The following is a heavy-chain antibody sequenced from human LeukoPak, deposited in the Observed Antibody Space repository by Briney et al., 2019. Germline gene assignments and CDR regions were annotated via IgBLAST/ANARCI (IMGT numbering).Heavy chain of an antibody. V-gene: IGHV3-23*01. D-gene: IGHD2-21*01. CDR1: GFTFSSYA. CDR3: AKIGRRGIVVVSKPNHAFDI. J-gene: IGHJ3*02. Sequence: QSGGSLRLSCAASGFTFSSYAMSWVRQAPGKGLEWVSAISGSGGSTYYADSVKGRFTISRDNSKNTLYLQMNSLRAEDTAVYYCAKIGRRGIVVVSKPNHAFDIWGQGTMVTVSS. CDR2: ISGSGGST.